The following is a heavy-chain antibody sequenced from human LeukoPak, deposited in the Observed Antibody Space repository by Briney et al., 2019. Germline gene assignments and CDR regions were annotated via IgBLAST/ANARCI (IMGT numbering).Heavy chain of an antibody. CDR3: ARTTYSSSWYGGGGNDY. CDR2: IYYSGST. Sequence: SETLSLTCTVSGGSISSSSYYWGWIRQPPGKGLEWIGGIYYSGSTYYNPSLKSRVTISVDTSKNQFSLKLSSVTAADTAVYYCARTTYSSSWYGGGGNDYWGQGTLVTVSS. J-gene: IGHJ4*02. D-gene: IGHD6-13*01. V-gene: IGHV4-39*01. CDR1: GGSISSSSYY.